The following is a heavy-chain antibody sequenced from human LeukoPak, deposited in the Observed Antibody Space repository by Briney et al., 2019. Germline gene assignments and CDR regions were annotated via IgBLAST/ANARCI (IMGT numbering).Heavy chain of an antibody. CDR2: ISAYNGNT. V-gene: IGHV1-18*01. Sequence: GASVKVSCKASGYTFTSYGISWVRQAPGQGLEWMGWISAYNGNTNYAQKLQGRVTMTTDTSTSTAYMELRSLRSDDTAVYYCARVPLRFGELLYNWFDPWGQGTLVTASS. CDR1: GYTFTSYG. J-gene: IGHJ5*02. CDR3: ARVPLRFGELLYNWFDP. D-gene: IGHD3-10*01.